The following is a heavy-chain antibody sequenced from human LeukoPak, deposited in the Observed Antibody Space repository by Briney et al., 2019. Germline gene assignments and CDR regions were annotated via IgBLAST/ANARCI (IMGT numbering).Heavy chain of an antibody. J-gene: IGHJ4*02. V-gene: IGHV3-48*01. Sequence: GGSLRLSCAASGFIFSNYNMNWVRQAPGKGLEWVSYISTTGSTIYYADSVKGRFTISRDNAKNSLYLQMNSLRAEDSAVYYCASRIVGTPDYFDYWGQGTLVTVSS. CDR2: ISTTGSTI. CDR3: ASRIVGTPDYFDY. CDR1: GFIFSNYN. D-gene: IGHD1-26*01.